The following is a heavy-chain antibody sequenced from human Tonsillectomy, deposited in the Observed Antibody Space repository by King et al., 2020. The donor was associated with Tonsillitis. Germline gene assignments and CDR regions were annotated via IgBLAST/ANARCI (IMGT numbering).Heavy chain of an antibody. CDR3: AKIGHCSGGSCYYFDY. D-gene: IGHD2-15*01. V-gene: IGHV3-23*04. J-gene: IGHJ4*02. CDR2: ISGSGGST. Sequence: VQLVESGGGLVQPGGSLRLSCAASGFTFSTYGMSGVRQAPGKGLEWVSAISGSGGSTFYADSVKGRFTISRDNSKNTLYLQMNSLRAEDTAVYYCAKIGHCSGGSCYYFDYWGQGTLVTVSS. CDR1: GFTFSTYG.